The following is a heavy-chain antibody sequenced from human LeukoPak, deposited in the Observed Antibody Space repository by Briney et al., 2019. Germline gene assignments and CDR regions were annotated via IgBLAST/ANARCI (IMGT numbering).Heavy chain of an antibody. V-gene: IGHV3-7*01. CDR1: GFSFSSYW. Sequence: GGSLRLSCSASGFSFSSYWMTWVRQAPGKGLEWVANIKQDGSEKFYVDSVKGRFTISRDNAKNSLYLQMNSLRAEDTAVYYCARTPKSMVRGGKIANYYFCMDAWGKGTTVTISS. D-gene: IGHD3-10*01. CDR3: ARTPKSMVRGGKIANYYFCMDA. CDR2: IKQDGSEK. J-gene: IGHJ6*03.